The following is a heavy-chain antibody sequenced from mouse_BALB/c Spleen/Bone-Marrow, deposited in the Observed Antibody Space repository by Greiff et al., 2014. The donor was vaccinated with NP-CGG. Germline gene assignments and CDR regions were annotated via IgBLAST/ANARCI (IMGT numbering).Heavy chain of an antibody. J-gene: IGHJ3*01. D-gene: IGHD2-3*01. CDR1: GYTFTDYN. CDR3: ARGAAYGFYLGLAY. Sequence: EVQLQQSGPELVKPGASVKISYKASGYTFTDYNMHWVKQSHGKSLEWIGYIYPYNGGTVYKQKFKSKATLTVDNSSSTANMELRSLTSEDSAVYYCARGAAYGFYLGLAYWGQRTLVTVTA. V-gene: IGHV1S29*02. CDR2: IYPYNGGT.